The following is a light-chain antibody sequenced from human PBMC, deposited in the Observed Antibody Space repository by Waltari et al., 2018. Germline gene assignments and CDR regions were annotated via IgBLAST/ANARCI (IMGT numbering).Light chain of an antibody. V-gene: IGKV1-12*01. CDR2: AAS. CDR3: QQGNNFPPT. CDR1: KDISNF. Sequence: DVQLTESPPSVSPSVGDSVTITFRASKDISNFLAWYLQRPGKAPKFLIYAASTLQTGVPSRFSGSGSETEFTLTISGLQPEDFAAYFCQQGNNFPPTFGQGTEVQI. J-gene: IGKJ1*01.